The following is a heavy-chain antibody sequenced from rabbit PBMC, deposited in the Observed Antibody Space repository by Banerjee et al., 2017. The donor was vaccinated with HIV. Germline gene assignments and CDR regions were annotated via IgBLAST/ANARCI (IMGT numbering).Heavy chain of an antibody. D-gene: IGHD6-1*01. Sequence: QSLEESGGDLVKPGASLTLTCKASGFDLSNYYYMCWVRQAPGKGLEWIACIDAGSNGNTYYASWAKGRFTVSKTSSTTVTLQMTSLTAADTATYFCAREEYVGYGYANLWGPGTLVTVS. J-gene: IGHJ4*01. CDR1: GFDLSNYYY. V-gene: IGHV1S40*01. CDR2: IDAGSNGNT. CDR3: AREEYVGYGYANL.